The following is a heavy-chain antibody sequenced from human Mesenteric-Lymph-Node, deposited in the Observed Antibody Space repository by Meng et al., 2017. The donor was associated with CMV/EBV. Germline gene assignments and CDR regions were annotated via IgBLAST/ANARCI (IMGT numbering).Heavy chain of an antibody. CDR3: ARGADYYKVGNY. CDR2: SHPGGTT. V-gene: IGHV4-34*01. CDR1: GWSFSGYY. J-gene: IGHJ4*02. D-gene: IGHD3-10*01. Sequence: CAVYGWSFSGYYLTWIRQPPGQGLEWVGESHPGGTTNYNPSLKSRVTISVDMSKNQFSLKMNSVTAADTAVYYCARGADYYKVGNYWGQGTLVTVSS.